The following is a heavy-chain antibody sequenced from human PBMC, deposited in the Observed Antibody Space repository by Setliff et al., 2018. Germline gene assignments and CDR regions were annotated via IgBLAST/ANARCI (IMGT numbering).Heavy chain of an antibody. D-gene: IGHD3-3*01. CDR2: IYTGGST. Sequence: LSLTCSVSGDSIDSGTYYWSWFRQSAGKGLEWIGRIYTGGSTNYNPSLKSRVTISLDTSKNHFSLTLTSVTAADTAVYYCARGRGLEWLPESWFDPWGQGTLVTVSS. CDR3: ARGRGLEWLPESWFDP. CDR1: GDSIDSGTYY. V-gene: IGHV4-61*02. J-gene: IGHJ5*02.